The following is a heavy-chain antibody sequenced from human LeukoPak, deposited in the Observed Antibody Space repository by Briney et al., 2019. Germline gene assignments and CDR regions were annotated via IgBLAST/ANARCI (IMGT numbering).Heavy chain of an antibody. CDR3: ATTSESLVYCGGDCDPSNI. D-gene: IGHD2-21*02. CDR1: GGSISSYY. J-gene: IGHJ3*02. CDR2: IGYSGST. V-gene: IGHV4-59*01. Sequence: SETLSLTCTVSGGSISSYYWSWIRQPPGKGLESIGYIGYSGSTNYNPSLKSRGTISVDTSKNQFSLKLTSVTAADKAVYYCATTSESLVYCGGDCDPSNIWGQGTMVTVSS.